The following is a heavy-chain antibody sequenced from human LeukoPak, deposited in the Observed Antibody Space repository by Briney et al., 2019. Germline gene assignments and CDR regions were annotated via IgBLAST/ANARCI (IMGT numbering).Heavy chain of an antibody. V-gene: IGHV4-30-4*08. CDR1: GGSISSDDYY. CDR2: IYYRGST. CDR3: AREIKPCGGACYSGPFDI. J-gene: IGHJ3*02. Sequence: SQTLSLTCTVSGGSISSDDYYWSWSRQPPGKGLEWIGYIYYRGSTFYNSSLKSRLTISVDTSKNQFSLKLTSVTAADTAVYYCAREIKPCGGACYSGPFDIWGQGTMVTVSS. D-gene: IGHD2-21*01.